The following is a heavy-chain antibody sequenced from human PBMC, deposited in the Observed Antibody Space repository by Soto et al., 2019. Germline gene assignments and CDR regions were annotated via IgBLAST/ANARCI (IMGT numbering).Heavy chain of an antibody. CDR3: ARGRVRLDV. J-gene: IGHJ6*02. CDR1: GGSVSGYY. V-gene: IGHV4-34*01. D-gene: IGHD3-10*01. Sequence: QVQLQQWGAGLLKPSETLSLTCAVYGGSVSGYYWSWIRQPPGKGLEWIGEINHSGSTNYNPSLKSRVTISVDTSKNQFSLKLSSVTAADTAVYYCARGRVRLDVWGQGTTVTVSS. CDR2: INHSGST.